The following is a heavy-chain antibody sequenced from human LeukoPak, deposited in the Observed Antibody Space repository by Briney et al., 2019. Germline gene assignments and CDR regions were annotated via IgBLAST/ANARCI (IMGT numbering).Heavy chain of an antibody. CDR3: ASLHSSGWYYFDY. CDR2: ISGSGGST. V-gene: IGHV3-23*01. D-gene: IGHD6-19*01. CDR1: GFTFSDYY. Sequence: PGGSLRLSCAASGFTFSDYYMSWIRQAPGKGLEWVSAISGSGGSTYYADSVKGRFTISRDNSKNTLYLQMNSLRAEDTAVYYCASLHSSGWYYFDYWGQGTLVTVSS. J-gene: IGHJ4*02.